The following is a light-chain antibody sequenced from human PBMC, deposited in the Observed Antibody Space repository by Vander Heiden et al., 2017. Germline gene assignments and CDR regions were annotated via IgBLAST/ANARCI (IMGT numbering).Light chain of an antibody. CDR1: SPNIGAGYD. CDR3: QSYDSSLSV. J-gene: IGLJ3*02. CDR2: GNS. V-gene: IGLV1-40*01. Sequence: QSVPAQPPAGSGDPGQRVPLSCTGSSPNIGAGYDGYRYQQLPGTDPILVIYGNSTRPSAVPDRFSGSKSGTSASLAIPGFQAEDEADYYCQSYDSSLSVFGGGTKLTVL.